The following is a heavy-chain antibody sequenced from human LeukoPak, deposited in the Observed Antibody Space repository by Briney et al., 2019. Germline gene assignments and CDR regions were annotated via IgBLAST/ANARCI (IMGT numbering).Heavy chain of an antibody. Sequence: GASVKVSCMASGYTFTGYYMHWVRQAPGQGREGMGWINPNSGGKSYAQNFQGRVTMTRDTSISTAYMELSRLRSDDTAVYYCARDPSLRHGAAAGTFYDFWGQGTLVTVSS. D-gene: IGHD6-13*01. J-gene: IGHJ4*02. V-gene: IGHV1-2*02. CDR1: GYTFTGYY. CDR3: ARDPSLRHGAAAGTFYDF. CDR2: INPNSGGK.